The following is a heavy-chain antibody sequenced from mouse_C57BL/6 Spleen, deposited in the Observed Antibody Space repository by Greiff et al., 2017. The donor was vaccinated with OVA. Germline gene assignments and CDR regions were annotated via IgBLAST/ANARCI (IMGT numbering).Heavy chain of an antibody. CDR3: ARAGYGYDDEFAY. D-gene: IGHD2-2*01. Sequence: VQLQQSGAELAKPGASVKLSCTASGYTFTSYWMHWVKQRPGQGLEWIGYINPSSGYTKYNQKFKDKSTLTADKSSSTAYMQLSSLTYEDSAVYYCARAGYGYDDEFAYWGKGTLVTVSA. CDR2: INPSSGYT. J-gene: IGHJ3*01. CDR1: GYTFTSYW. V-gene: IGHV1-7*01.